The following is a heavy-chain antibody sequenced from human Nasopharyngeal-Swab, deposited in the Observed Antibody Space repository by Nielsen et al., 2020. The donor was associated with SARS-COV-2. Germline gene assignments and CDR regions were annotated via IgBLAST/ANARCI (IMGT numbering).Heavy chain of an antibody. Sequence: GESLKIPCAASGFTFSSYWMSWVRQAPGKGLEWVANIKQDGSEKYYVDSVKGRFTISRDNAKNSLYLQMNSLRAEDTAVYYCARVVVVPASTTPPYYYYGMDVWGQGTTVTVSS. CDR2: IKQDGSEK. J-gene: IGHJ6*02. CDR3: ARVVVVPASTTPPYYYYGMDV. V-gene: IGHV3-7*01. CDR1: GFTFSSYW. D-gene: IGHD2-2*01.